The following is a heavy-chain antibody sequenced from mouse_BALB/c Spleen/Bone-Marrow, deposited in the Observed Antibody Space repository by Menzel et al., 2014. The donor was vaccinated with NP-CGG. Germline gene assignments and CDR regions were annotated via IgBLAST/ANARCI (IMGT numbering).Heavy chain of an antibody. V-gene: IGHV5-9-3*01. CDR3: ARHGITRLLDY. D-gene: IGHD2-4*01. Sequence: EVKLVESGGGLVKPGGSLKLSCAASGFTFCSYAMSWVRQTPEKRLEWVATISSGGSYTYYPDSVKGRFTISRDNAKNTLYLQMSSLRSEDTAMYYCARHGITRLLDYWGQGTTLTVSS. J-gene: IGHJ2*01. CDR1: GFTFCSYA. CDR2: ISSGGSYT.